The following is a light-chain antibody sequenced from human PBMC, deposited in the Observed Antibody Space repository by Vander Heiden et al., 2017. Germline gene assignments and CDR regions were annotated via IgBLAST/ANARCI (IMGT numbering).Light chain of an antibody. V-gene: IGKV1-33*01. Sequence: DSQRTQSPSSLSASVADRVTITCQASQDISNYLNWYQQKPGKAPKLLIYDASNLETGVPSRFSGSGSGTDFTFTISSLQPEDIATYYCQQYDNLPLTFGGGTKVEIK. CDR2: DAS. CDR1: QDISNY. CDR3: QQYDNLPLT. J-gene: IGKJ4*01.